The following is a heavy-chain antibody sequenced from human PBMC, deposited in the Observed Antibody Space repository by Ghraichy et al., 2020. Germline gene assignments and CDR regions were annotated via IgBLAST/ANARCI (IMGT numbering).Heavy chain of an antibody. J-gene: IGHJ6*03. V-gene: IGHV4-30-4*07. CDR3: ARGDSTVTTLAYYYYYYMDV. CDR2: IYYSGST. Sequence: SETLSLTCAVSGGSISSGGYSWSWIRQPPGKGLEWIGYIYYSGSTYYNPSLKSRVTISVDTSKNQFSLKLSSVTAADTAVYYCARGDSTVTTLAYYYYYYMDVWGKGTTVTVSS. CDR1: GGSISSGGYS. D-gene: IGHD4-17*01.